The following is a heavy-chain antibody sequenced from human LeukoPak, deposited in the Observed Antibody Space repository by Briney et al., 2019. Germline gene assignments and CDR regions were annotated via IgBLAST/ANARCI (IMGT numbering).Heavy chain of an antibody. CDR3: ARDPPGCSSTSCWDWFDP. V-gene: IGHV1-69*04. CDR1: GGTFSSYA. CDR2: IIPILGIA. J-gene: IGHJ5*02. Sequence: SVKVSCKASGGTFSSYAISWVRQAPGQGLEWMGRIIPILGIANCAQKFQGRVTITADKATSTAYMEPSSLRSEDTAVYYCARDPPGCSSTSCWDWFDPWGQGTLVTVSS. D-gene: IGHD2-2*01.